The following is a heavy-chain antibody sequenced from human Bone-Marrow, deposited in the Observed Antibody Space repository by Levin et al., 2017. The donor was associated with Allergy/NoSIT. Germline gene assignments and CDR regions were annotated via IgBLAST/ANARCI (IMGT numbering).Heavy chain of an antibody. CDR1: GFTFSGHW. CDR2: IKQLGSAK. V-gene: IGHV3-7*01. D-gene: IGHD3-16*01. Sequence: GGSLRLSCVASGFTFSGHWMTWVRQAPGKGLEWVANIKQLGSAKHYVGSVKGRFTISRDDAKNSLSLQMNSLRVEDTAVYFCAREGREEGGFDYWGQGTLVTVSS. J-gene: IGHJ4*02. CDR3: AREGREEGGFDY.